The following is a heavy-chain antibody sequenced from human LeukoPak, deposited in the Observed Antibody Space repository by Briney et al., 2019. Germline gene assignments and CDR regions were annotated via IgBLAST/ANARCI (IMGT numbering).Heavy chain of an antibody. Sequence: SETLSLTCAVYTGPFSGYYWAWIRQPPRGGLEWIGEITNNANTKYNPSLESRVIISVDTSKNQFSLKLNSVTAADTAVYYCARFPVLDTAMAWGQGTQVTVSS. J-gene: IGHJ5*02. V-gene: IGHV4-34*01. D-gene: IGHD5-18*01. CDR3: ARFPVLDTAMA. CDR2: ITNNANT. CDR1: TGPFSGYY.